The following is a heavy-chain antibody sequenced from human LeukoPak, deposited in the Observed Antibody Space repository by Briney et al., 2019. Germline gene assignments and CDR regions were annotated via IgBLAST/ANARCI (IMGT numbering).Heavy chain of an antibody. CDR3: AKDLGYSGYDSIFDY. V-gene: IGHV3-9*01. D-gene: IGHD5-12*01. CDR1: GFTFDDYA. Sequence: PGGSLRLSCAASGFTFDDYAVHWVRQAPGKGLEWVSGISWNSGSIGYADSVKGRFTISRDNAKNSLHLQMNSLRAEDTALYYCAKDLGYSGYDSIFDYWGQGTLVTVSS. CDR2: ISWNSGSI. J-gene: IGHJ4*02.